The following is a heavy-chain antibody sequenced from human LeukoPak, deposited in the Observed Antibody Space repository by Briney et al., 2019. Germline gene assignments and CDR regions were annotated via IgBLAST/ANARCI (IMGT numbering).Heavy chain of an antibody. V-gene: IGHV3-7*01. Sequence: GGSLRLSCVASGFTFRRDWTIWVRQAPGKGLEWVANIKGDGSEIYYVDSVKGRFTISRDNAKDSLYLQMNSLRGEDTAVYYCARDGVPHARDYWGQGTLVTVSS. CDR1: GFTFRRDW. J-gene: IGHJ4*02. CDR3: ARDGVPHARDY. CDR2: IKGDGSEI.